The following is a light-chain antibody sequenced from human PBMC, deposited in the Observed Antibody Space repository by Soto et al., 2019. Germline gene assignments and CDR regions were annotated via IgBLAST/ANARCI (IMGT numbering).Light chain of an antibody. CDR2: GAS. CDR3: QQFSYSPWT. CDR1: QNVNNR. Sequence: EILLTQSPGSLSVFPGERASLPCRASQNVNNRLAWYQQKAGQAPRLLIYGASSRATGIPDRFSGTGSGTDFTLTISGLEPEDFAMYYCQQFSYSPWTFGQGTKVDIK. V-gene: IGKV3-20*01. J-gene: IGKJ1*01.